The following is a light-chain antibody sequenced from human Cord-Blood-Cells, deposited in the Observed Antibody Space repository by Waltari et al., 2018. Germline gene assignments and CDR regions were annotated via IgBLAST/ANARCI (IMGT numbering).Light chain of an antibody. CDR3: YSTDSSGNHRV. J-gene: IGLJ3*02. CDR1: ALPKKY. V-gene: IGLV3-10*01. Sequence: SYELTQPPSVSVSPGQTARITCSGDALPKKYAYWYQQKSGQAPVLVIYEDRKRPSGIRERFSGSSSETMATLTISGAQVEDEADYYCYSTDSSGNHRVFGGGTKLTVL. CDR2: EDR.